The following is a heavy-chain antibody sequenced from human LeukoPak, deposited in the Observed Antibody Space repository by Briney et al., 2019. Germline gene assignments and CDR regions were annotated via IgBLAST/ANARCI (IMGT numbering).Heavy chain of an antibody. D-gene: IGHD3-16*01. CDR1: GFTFSSDT. J-gene: IGHJ5*01. Sequence: PGGSLRLSCSASGFTFSSDTMYWVRQAPGKGLEYVAGMTGSGSSIEYADSVRGRFTISRENSKNTLYLQMRSLTFEDTAVYYCARRRGGFVSWGQGILVTVSS. V-gene: IGHV3-64D*09. CDR3: ARRRGGFVS. CDR2: MTGSGSSI.